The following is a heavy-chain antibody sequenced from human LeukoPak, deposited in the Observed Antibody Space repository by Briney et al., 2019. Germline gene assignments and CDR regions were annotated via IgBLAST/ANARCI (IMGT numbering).Heavy chain of an antibody. V-gene: IGHV4-59*11. CDR1: VGSISSHL. Sequence: PSETLSLTCTVSVGSISSHLWSWIRQPPGKGLEWIGYILYSGNTNYNPSLKSRVTMSVDTSKNQFSLRLSSVTAADTAMYYCARDNVDGRNPGNRFDPWGQGTLVTVSS. D-gene: IGHD5-24*01. CDR2: ILYSGNT. J-gene: IGHJ5*02. CDR3: ARDNVDGRNPGNRFDP.